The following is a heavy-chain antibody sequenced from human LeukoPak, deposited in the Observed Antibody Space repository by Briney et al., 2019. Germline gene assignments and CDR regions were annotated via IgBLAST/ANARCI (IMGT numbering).Heavy chain of an antibody. CDR3: AKERSKKYYYGSGSYNDY. CDR2: ISYDGSNK. V-gene: IGHV3-30*18. D-gene: IGHD3-10*01. Sequence: PGRSLRLSCAASGFTFSSYGMHWVRQAPGKGLEWVAVISYDGSNKYYADSVKGRFTISRDNSKNTLYLQMNSLRAEDTAVCYCAKERSKKYYYGSGSYNDYWGQGTLVTVSS. J-gene: IGHJ4*02. CDR1: GFTFSSYG.